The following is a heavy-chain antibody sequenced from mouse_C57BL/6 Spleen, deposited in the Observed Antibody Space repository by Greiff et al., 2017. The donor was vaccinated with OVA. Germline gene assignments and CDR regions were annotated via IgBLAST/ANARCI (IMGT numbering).Heavy chain of an antibody. J-gene: IGHJ1*03. Sequence: EVQRVESGEGLVKPGGSLKLSCAASGFTFSSYAMSWVRQTPEKRLEWVAYISSGGDYIYYADTVKGRFTISRDNARNTLYLQMSSLKSEDTAMYYCTRGGGSSHWYFDVWGTGTTVTVSS. D-gene: IGHD1-1*01. V-gene: IGHV5-9-1*02. CDR3: TRGGGSSHWYFDV. CDR2: ISSGGDYI. CDR1: GFTFSSYA.